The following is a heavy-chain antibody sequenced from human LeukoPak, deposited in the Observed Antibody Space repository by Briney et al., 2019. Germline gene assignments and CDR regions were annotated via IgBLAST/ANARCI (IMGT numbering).Heavy chain of an antibody. CDR3: ARSQDGSGSYFYYFYIDV. CDR1: GFTFSSYG. Sequence: GGSLRLSCAASGFTFSSYGMHWVRQAPGKGLEWVAVISYDGSNKYYADSVKGRFTIYRDNSKNTLYLQMNSLRAEDTAVYYCARSQDGSGSYFYYFYIDVWGKGTTV. V-gene: IGHV3-30*03. J-gene: IGHJ6*03. D-gene: IGHD3-10*01. CDR2: ISYDGSNK.